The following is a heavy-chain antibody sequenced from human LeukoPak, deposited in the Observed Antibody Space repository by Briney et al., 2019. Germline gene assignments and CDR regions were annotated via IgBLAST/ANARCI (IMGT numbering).Heavy chain of an antibody. V-gene: IGHV3-11*06. Sequence: PGGSLRLSCAASGFTFSDYYMSWIRQAPGKGLEWVSYISTTSSFTNYADSVKGRFTISRDNAKNSLYLQMNSLRDEDTAVYYCARDLTRTTDIDYWGQGTLVTVSS. CDR1: GFTFSDYY. J-gene: IGHJ4*02. D-gene: IGHD1-7*01. CDR2: ISTTSSFT. CDR3: ARDLTRTTDIDY.